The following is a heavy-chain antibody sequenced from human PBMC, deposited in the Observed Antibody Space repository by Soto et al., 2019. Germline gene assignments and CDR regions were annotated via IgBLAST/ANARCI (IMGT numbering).Heavy chain of an antibody. V-gene: IGHV4-30-2*01. D-gene: IGHD6-6*01. CDR1: GGSISSGGYS. Sequence: QLQLQESGSGLVKPSQTLSLTCAVSGGSISSGGYSWSWIRQPPGKGLEWIGYIYHRGSTYYNPSLMSRVTISVDRSKNQFSLKLSSVTAADTAVYYCARGAASIAAPYYFDYWGQGTLVTVSS. CDR2: IYHRGST. CDR3: ARGAASIAAPYYFDY. J-gene: IGHJ4*02.